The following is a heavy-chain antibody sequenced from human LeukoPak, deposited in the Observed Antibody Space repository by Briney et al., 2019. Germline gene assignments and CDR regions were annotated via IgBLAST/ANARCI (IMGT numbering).Heavy chain of an antibody. CDR3: AAGIAARYNWFDP. V-gene: IGHV4-34*01. CDR1: GGSFSGYY. D-gene: IGHD6-6*01. CDR2: INHSGST. J-gene: IGHJ5*02. Sequence: PSETLSLTCAVYGGSFSGYYWSWIRQPPGKGLEWIGEINHSGSTNYNPSLKSRVTISVDTSKNQFSLKLSSVTAADTAVYYCAAGIAARYNWFDPWGQGTLVTVSS.